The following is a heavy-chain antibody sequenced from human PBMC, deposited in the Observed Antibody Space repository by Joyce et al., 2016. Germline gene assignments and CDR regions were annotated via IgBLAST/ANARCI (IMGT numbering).Heavy chain of an antibody. CDR3: ARSAVRGTLSPFFDY. Sequence: EVQLVQSGGEVKKPGESLKISCKGVGYSFTSYWLGWVRQMPGKGLELMGIINPEDSETRYSPSFQGQVTISVDRSIKTAHLRWGSLRASDTAIYYCARSAVRGTLSPFFDYWGQGSLVTVSS. V-gene: IGHV5-51*01. CDR2: INPEDSET. J-gene: IGHJ4*02. CDR1: GYSFTSYW. D-gene: IGHD3-16*01.